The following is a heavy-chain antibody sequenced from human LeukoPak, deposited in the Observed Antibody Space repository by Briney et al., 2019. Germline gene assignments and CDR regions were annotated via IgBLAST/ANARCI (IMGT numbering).Heavy chain of an antibody. V-gene: IGHV4-4*07. Sequence: SETLSLTCTVSGGSISSFYWNWIRQPAGKGLEWIGRMFASGSTIYNPSLTSRVTMSVDASKNHIYLSLSSVTAADTAVYYCARGFQCSSSWYGGFDPWGQGILVTVSS. CDR1: GGSISSFY. CDR2: MFASGST. D-gene: IGHD6-13*01. CDR3: ARGFQCSSSWYGGFDP. J-gene: IGHJ5*02.